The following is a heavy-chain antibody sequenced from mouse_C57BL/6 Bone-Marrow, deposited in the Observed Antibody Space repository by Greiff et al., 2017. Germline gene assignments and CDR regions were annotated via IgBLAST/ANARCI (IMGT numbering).Heavy chain of an antibody. D-gene: IGHD2-10*01. V-gene: IGHV2-4*01. CDR2: IWRGGST. J-gene: IGHJ1*03. CDR3: AKGSRRLLDVDV. Sequence: QVQLKESGPGLVQPSPSLSITCTVSGFSLTSYGVHWVRQPPGKGLEWLGEIWRGGSTDYNAAFISRLSISKDNSKSQVFFRMNSLQADDTAIYYCAKGSRRLLDVDVWGTGTTVTVSS. CDR1: GFSLTSYG.